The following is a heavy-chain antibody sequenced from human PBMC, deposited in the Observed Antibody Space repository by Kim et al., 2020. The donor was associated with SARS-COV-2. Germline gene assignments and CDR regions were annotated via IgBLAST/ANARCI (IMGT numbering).Heavy chain of an antibody. V-gene: IGHV3-30*18. J-gene: IGHJ6*02. D-gene: IGHD1-26*01. Sequence: GGSLRLSCAASGFTFSSYGMHWVRQAPGKGLEWVAVISYDGSNKYYADSVKGRFTISRDNSKNTLYLQMNSLRAEDTAVYYCAKWLGVGATTWRYYGMDVWGQGTTVTVSS. CDR3: AKWLGVGATTWRYYGMDV. CDR2: ISYDGSNK. CDR1: GFTFSSYG.